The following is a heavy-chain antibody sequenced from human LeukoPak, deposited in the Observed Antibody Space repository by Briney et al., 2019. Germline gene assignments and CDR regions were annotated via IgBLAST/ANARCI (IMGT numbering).Heavy chain of an antibody. D-gene: IGHD2/OR15-2a*01. J-gene: IGHJ4*02. V-gene: IGHV3-21*01. Sequence: GGSLRVSCAASGFTFSSYTMSWVRQAPGKGLEWVSSISSTSTHTYYADSVKGRFTISRDNAKNSLYLQMNSLRAEDTAVYYCARVAGYCSSTSNCYFDYWGQGTLVTVSS. CDR2: ISSTSTHT. CDR3: ARVAGYCSSTSNCYFDY. CDR1: GFTFSSYT.